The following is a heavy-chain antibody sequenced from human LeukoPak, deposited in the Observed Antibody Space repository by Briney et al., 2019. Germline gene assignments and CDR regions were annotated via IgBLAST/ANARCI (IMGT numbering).Heavy chain of an antibody. CDR3: ARDFMVRGVPNWFDP. J-gene: IGHJ5*02. Sequence: PSETLSLTCTVSGGSISSYYWSWIRQPAGKGLEWIGRIYTSGSTNYNPSLKSRVTMSVDTSKNQFSLKLSSVTAADTAVYYCARDFMVRGVPNWFDPRGQGTLVTVSS. D-gene: IGHD3-10*01. CDR1: GGSISSYY. V-gene: IGHV4-4*07. CDR2: IYTSGST.